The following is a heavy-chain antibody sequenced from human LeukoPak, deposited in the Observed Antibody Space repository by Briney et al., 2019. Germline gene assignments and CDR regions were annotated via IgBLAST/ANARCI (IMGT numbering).Heavy chain of an antibody. CDR1: GFTFSSYS. J-gene: IGHJ4*02. D-gene: IGHD7-27*01. CDR2: ISSSSSYI. V-gene: IGHV3-21*01. CDR3: ARVSPGLYYFDY. Sequence: AGSLRLSCAASGFTFSSYSMNWVRQAPGKGLEWVSSISSSSSYIYYADSVKGRFTISRDNAKNSLYLQMNSLRAEDTAVYYCARVSPGLYYFDYWGQGTLVTVSS.